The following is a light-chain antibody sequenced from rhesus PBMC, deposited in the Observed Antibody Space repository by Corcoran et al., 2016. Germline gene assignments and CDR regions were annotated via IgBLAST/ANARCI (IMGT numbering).Light chain of an antibody. Sequence: DIQMTQSPSSLSASVGDKVTITCRASQGISSWIAWYQQKPGKAPNLLIYKASSLQSAVPSRFSGSGSGTDFTLTISSLHPEDFGTYYCLQYSSSPFTFGPGTKLDIK. CDR2: KAS. CDR1: QGISSW. CDR3: LQYSSSPFT. V-gene: IGKV1-22*01. J-gene: IGKJ3*01.